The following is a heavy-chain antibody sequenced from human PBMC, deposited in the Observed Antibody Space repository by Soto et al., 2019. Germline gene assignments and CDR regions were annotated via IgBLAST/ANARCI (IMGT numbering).Heavy chain of an antibody. J-gene: IGHJ3*02. V-gene: IGHV4-31*03. D-gene: IGHD1-1*01. Sequence: QVQLQEAGPGLVKPSQTLSLTCTVSNDSITSGRYYWSWIRQVPVKGLEWIGYIYSSGNPYYNPSLKGRISLSSDESNNQFALSVTSVNVADSAIYFCARGRLTIQQGFDTWGQGTRVTVSS. CDR3: ARGRLTIQQGFDT. CDR1: NDSITSGRYY. CDR2: IYSSGNP.